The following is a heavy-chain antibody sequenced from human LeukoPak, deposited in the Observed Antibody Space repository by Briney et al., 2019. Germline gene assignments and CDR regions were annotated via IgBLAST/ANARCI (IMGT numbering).Heavy chain of an antibody. Sequence: PSETLSLTCTVSGGSISSYYWSWLRQPPGKGLEWIGYIYFSGSTNYNPSLKSRVTISVDTSKNRFSLKLSSVTAADTAVYYCASSRWFGEPFDYWGQGTLVTVSS. V-gene: IGHV4-59*08. CDR1: GGSISSYY. CDR3: ASSRWFGEPFDY. CDR2: IYFSGST. D-gene: IGHD3-10*01. J-gene: IGHJ4*02.